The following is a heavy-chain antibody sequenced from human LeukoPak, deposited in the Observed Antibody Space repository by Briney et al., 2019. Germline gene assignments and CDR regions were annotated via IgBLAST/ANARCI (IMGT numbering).Heavy chain of an antibody. CDR3: ARALGYCSGGTCYYRLVDY. CDR2: MSYDGSNK. D-gene: IGHD2-15*01. Sequence: GGSLRLSCAASGFTFSSYAMHWVRQAPGKGLEWVAAMSYDGSNKYYADSVKDRFTISRDNSKNTLCLQMNSPRAEDTAVYYCARALGYCSGGTCYYRLVDYWGQGTLVTVSS. J-gene: IGHJ4*02. CDR1: GFTFSSYA. V-gene: IGHV3-30-3*01.